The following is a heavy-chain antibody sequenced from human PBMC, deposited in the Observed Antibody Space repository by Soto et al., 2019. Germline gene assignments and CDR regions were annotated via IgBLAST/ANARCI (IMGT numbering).Heavy chain of an antibody. J-gene: IGHJ3*02. Sequence: GGSLRLSCAASGFTFSSYAMSWVRQAPGKGLEWVSAISGSGGSTYYADSVKGRFTISRDNSKNTLYLQMNSLRAEDTAVYYCATSRASHYDYIWGSYRPDAFHIWGQGTMVTVSS. CDR1: GFTFSSYA. V-gene: IGHV3-23*01. D-gene: IGHD3-16*02. CDR2: ISGSGGST. CDR3: ATSRASHYDYIWGSYRPDAFHI.